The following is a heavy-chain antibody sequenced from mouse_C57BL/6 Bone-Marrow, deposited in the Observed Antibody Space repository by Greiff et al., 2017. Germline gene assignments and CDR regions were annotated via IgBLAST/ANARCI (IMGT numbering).Heavy chain of an antibody. V-gene: IGHV1-64*01. J-gene: IGHJ4*01. CDR1: GYTFTNYW. Sequence: QVQLQQPGAELVKPGASVKLSCKASGYTFTNYWMHWVKQRPGQGLEWIGMMHPNGGSPDYNEKFKSEATLSVDKSSRTAYMKLSSLTSEDSAVYYCARSYDYDGYTMDYWGQGTSVTVSS. D-gene: IGHD2-4*01. CDR3: ARSYDYDGYTMDY. CDR2: MHPNGGSP.